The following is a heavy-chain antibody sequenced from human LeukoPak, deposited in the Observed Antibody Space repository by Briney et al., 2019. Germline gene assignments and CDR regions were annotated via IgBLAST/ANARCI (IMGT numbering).Heavy chain of an antibody. Sequence: GSLRLSCEASGFTFRTYRVNWVRQAPGKGLEWIGEINHSGSTNYNPSLKSRVTISVDTSKKQFSLKLSSVTAADTAVYYCARGRWGAADGNYYYYGMDVWGQGTTVTVSS. V-gene: IGHV4-34*01. CDR3: ARGRWGAADGNYYYYGMDV. D-gene: IGHD6-13*01. CDR1: GFTFRTYR. J-gene: IGHJ6*02. CDR2: INHSGST.